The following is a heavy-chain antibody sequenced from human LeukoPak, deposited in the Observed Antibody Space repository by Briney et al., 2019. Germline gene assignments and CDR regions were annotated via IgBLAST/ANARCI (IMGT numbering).Heavy chain of an antibody. Sequence: SSETLSLTCTVSGGSISSYYWSWIRQPPGKGLEWIGYIYYSGSTKYNPSLKSRVTISVDTSKNQFPLKLSSVTAADTAVYYCARVPPGTSHFDYWGQGTLVTVSS. CDR1: GGSISSYY. CDR3: ARVPPGTSHFDY. CDR2: IYYSGST. J-gene: IGHJ4*02. V-gene: IGHV4-59*01. D-gene: IGHD1-7*01.